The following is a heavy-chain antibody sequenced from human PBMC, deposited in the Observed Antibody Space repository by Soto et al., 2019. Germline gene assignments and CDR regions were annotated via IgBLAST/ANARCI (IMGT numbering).Heavy chain of an antibody. CDR2: IKQDGSEK. J-gene: IGHJ6*02. V-gene: IGHV3-7*01. CDR1: GFTFSSYW. Sequence: GGSLRLSCVASGFTFSSYWMSWVRQAPGKGLEWVANIKQDGSEKYYVDSVKDRFTISRDNAKNSLYLQMNSLRAEDSAVYYCARVYPGSGWPYHYYGMDVWGQGTTVTVS. CDR3: ARVYPGSGWPYHYYGMDV. D-gene: IGHD6-19*01.